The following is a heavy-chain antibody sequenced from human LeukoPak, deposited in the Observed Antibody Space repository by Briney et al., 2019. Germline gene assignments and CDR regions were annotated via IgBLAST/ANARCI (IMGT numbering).Heavy chain of an antibody. CDR2: ISYDGSNK. CDR1: GFTLSSYA. CDR3: ARRAGAYSHPYDY. D-gene: IGHD4/OR15-4a*01. J-gene: IGHJ4*02. V-gene: IGHV3-30*14. Sequence: GGSLRLSCAASGFTLSSYAMSWVRQAPGKGLEWVAVISYDGSNKYYADSVKGRFTISRNNSKNTLYLQMNSLRAEDTAVYYCARRAGAYSHPYDYWGQGTLVTVSS.